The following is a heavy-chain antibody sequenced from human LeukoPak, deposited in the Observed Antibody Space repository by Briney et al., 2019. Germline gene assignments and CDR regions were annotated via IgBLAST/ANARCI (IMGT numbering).Heavy chain of an antibody. J-gene: IGHJ6*04. V-gene: IGHV1-69*01. Sequence: SVKASCKASGGTFSSYAISWVRQAPGQGLEWMGGIIPIFGTANYAQKFQGRVTITADESTSTAYMELSSLRSEDTGVYYCARLYGGSGSYPYYGMDVWGKGTTVTVSS. D-gene: IGHD3-10*01. CDR1: GGTFSSYA. CDR3: ARLYGGSGSYPYYGMDV. CDR2: IIPIFGTA.